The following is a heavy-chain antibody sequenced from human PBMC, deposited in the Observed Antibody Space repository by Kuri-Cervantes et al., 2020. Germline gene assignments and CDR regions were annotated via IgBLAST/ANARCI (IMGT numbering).Heavy chain of an antibody. V-gene: IGHV3-21*04. CDR1: GFTFSSYS. J-gene: IGHJ6*02. CDR3: AKEGQYDSSGYSHYGMDV. D-gene: IGHD3-22*01. CDR2: ISSSSSYI. Sequence: GGSLRLSCAASGFTFSSYSMNWVRQAPGKGLEWVSSISSSSSYIYYADSVKGRFTISRDNAKNSLYLQMNSLRTEDTALYYCAKEGQYDSSGYSHYGMDVWGQGTTVTVSS.